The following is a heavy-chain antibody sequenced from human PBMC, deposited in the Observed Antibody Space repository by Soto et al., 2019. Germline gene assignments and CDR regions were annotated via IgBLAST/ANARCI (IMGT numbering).Heavy chain of an antibody. CDR3: ARGVDSNTWSLY. J-gene: IGHJ4*02. D-gene: IGHD6-13*01. V-gene: IGHV5-51*01. CDR2: VYPGDSNT. Sequence: GESLKISCKGSGYSFTNYWIGWVRQMPGKGLEWMGIVYPGDSNTIYSPSFQGQVTISADQSISTAYLQWSSLKASDTAIYYCARGVDSNTWSLYWGQGTLVTVPQ. CDR1: GYSFTNYW.